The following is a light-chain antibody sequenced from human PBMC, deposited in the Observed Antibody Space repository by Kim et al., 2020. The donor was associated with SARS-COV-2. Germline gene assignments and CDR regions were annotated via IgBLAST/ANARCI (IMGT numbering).Light chain of an antibody. CDR3: ATWDDSLNGRV. CDR2: GDD. V-gene: IGLV1-44*01. CDR1: SSSIGDNP. J-gene: IGLJ3*02. Sequence: GQRVTFACSGSSSSIGDNPVSWYRQLPGTAPKLLIYGDDQRPSGVPDRFSGSKSGTSASLAISGLQSGDDADYFCATWDDSLNGRVFGGGTQLTVL.